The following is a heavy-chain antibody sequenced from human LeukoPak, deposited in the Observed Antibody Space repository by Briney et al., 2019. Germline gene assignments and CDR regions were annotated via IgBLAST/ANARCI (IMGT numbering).Heavy chain of an antibody. D-gene: IGHD3-10*01. CDR3: ARDDGAAGY. J-gene: IGHJ4*02. CDR1: GFTFSSYW. V-gene: IGHV3-7*01. Sequence: PGGSLRLSCAASGFTFSSYWMSWVRQAPGKGLEWVASINQDGSGKYYVDSVKGRFTISRDNAKNSLYLQMNSLRAKDTAVYYCARDDGAAGYWGQGTLVTVSS. CDR2: INQDGSGK.